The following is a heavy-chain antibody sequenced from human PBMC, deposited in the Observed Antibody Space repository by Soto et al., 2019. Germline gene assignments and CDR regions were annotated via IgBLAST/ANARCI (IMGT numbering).Heavy chain of an antibody. CDR3: ARTGYCSGGSCYIAFDI. V-gene: IGHV3-33*08. CDR2: IWYDGSNK. D-gene: IGHD2-15*01. CDR1: GFIFSNYG. Sequence: GGSLRLSCAASGFIFSNYGMHWVRQAPGKGLEWVAVIWYDGSNKYYADSVKGRFTISRDNSKNTLYLQMNSLRAEDTAVYYCARTGYCSGGSCYIAFDIWGQGTMVTVSS. J-gene: IGHJ3*02.